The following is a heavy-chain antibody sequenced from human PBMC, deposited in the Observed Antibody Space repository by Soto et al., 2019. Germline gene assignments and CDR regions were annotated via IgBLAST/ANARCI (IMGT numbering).Heavy chain of an antibody. CDR3: ARDRSSGSYPSYGMDV. Sequence: PSETLSLTCTVSGGSISSGGYYWSWIRQHPGKGLEWIGYIYYSGSTYYNPSLKSRVTISVDTSKNQFSLKLSSVTAADTAVYYCARDRSSGSYPSYGMDVWGQGTTVTVSS. CDR1: GGSISSGGYY. CDR2: IYYSGST. V-gene: IGHV4-31*03. D-gene: IGHD3-10*01. J-gene: IGHJ6*02.